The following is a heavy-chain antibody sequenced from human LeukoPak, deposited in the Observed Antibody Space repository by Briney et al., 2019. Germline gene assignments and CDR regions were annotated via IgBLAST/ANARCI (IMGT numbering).Heavy chain of an antibody. Sequence: GSLRLSCAPSGFTFDDYAMHWVRQPPGKGLEWIGHIYYSGNTIYNPSLKSRVTISIDTSKNQFSLKLSSVTTADTAVYYCAGEDYFDTSGYASWRFDIWGQGTMVTVSS. CDR1: GFTFDDYA. CDR3: AGEDYFDTSGYASWRFDI. J-gene: IGHJ3*02. D-gene: IGHD3-22*01. CDR2: IYYSGNT. V-gene: IGHV4-59*01.